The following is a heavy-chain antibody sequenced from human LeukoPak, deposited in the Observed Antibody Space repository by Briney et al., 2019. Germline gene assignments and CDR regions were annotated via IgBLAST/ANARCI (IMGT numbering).Heavy chain of an antibody. V-gene: IGHV3-66*02. Sequence: VGSLRLSCVVSGFTVSTSYMAWVRQAPGKGLECVSLIWIDGTTHYADSVKGRFTISGDNSKNTLYLQMNSLRPEDTAVYYCATKYGESWGQGNLVTVSS. CDR1: GFTVSTSY. J-gene: IGHJ5*02. D-gene: IGHD4/OR15-4a*01. CDR2: IWIDGTT. CDR3: ATKYGES.